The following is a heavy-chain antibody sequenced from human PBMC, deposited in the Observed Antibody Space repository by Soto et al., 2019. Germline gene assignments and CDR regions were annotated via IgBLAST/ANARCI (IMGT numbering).Heavy chain of an antibody. CDR3: ARSPAPRYFDL. J-gene: IGHJ2*01. CDR2: IRSKAYGGTT. V-gene: IGHV3-49*03. CDR1: GFTFGDYA. D-gene: IGHD6-13*01. Sequence: PGGSLRLSCTASGFTFGDYAMSWFRQAPGKGLEWVGFIRSKAYGGTTEYAASVKGRFTISRDDSKSIAYLQMNSLRAEDTAVYYCARSPAPRYFDLWGRGTLVTVSS.